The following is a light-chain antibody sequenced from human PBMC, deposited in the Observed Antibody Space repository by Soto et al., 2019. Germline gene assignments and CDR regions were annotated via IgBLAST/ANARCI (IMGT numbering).Light chain of an antibody. CDR3: CSYAGSYVV. V-gene: IGLV2-11*01. J-gene: IGLJ2*01. CDR1: SSDVGGYNY. Sequence: QSALTQPRSVSGSPGQSVTISCTGTSSDVGGYNYVSWYQQHQGKAPKLMIYDVSKRPSGVPDRFSGSKSGNPASLTISGLQAGDEADYYCCSYAGSYVVFGGGTKVTVL. CDR2: DVS.